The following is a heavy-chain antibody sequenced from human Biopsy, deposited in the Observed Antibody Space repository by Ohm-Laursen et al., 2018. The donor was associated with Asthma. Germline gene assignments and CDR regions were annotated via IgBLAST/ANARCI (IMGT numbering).Heavy chain of an antibody. CDR3: SREEPTSGWYQGSILR. J-gene: IGHJ4*02. V-gene: IGHV3-30*03. CDR2: ISYDGRNK. CDR1: GFTFNSYG. D-gene: IGHD6-19*01. Sequence: SLRLSCAASGFTFNSYGMHRVRQAPGKGLEWVAVISYDGRNKYYGDSVKGRFTISRDNSKNTVYLQMISLRAEDTAVYYCSREEPTSGWYQGSILRWGQGTLVTVSS.